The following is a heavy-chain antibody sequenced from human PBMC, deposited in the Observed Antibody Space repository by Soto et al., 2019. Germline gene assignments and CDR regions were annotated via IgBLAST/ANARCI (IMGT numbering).Heavy chain of an antibody. J-gene: IGHJ4*02. V-gene: IGHV1-3*01. Sequence: QVQLVQSGAEVKKPGASVKVSCKASGYTFTIYAMHWVRQAPGQRLEWMGWINPANGDTKYSPHFQGRVTIIRDTSASTAYMELSSLGSEDTAVYYGARRDWTTVTFDSWGQGTLVTVSS. D-gene: IGHD4-17*01. CDR1: GYTFTIYA. CDR3: ARRDWTTVTFDS. CDR2: INPANGDT.